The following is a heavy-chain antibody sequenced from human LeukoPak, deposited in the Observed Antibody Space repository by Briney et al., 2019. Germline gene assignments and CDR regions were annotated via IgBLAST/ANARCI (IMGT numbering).Heavy chain of an antibody. J-gene: IGHJ4*02. CDR2: IRSKTYGGTT. V-gene: IGHV3-49*04. Sequence: GGSLRLSCTASGFTFGDYPMSWVRQAPGKGLEWVGFIRSKTYGGTTEYAASVKGRFTISRDDSKSIAYLHMDSLKTEDTALYYCTREGGWYYFDYWGQGTLVTVT. CDR1: GFTFGDYP. D-gene: IGHD6-19*01. CDR3: TREGGWYYFDY.